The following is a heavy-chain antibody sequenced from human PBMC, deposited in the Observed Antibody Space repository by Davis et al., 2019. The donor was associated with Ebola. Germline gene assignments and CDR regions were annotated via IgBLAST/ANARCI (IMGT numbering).Heavy chain of an antibody. J-gene: IGHJ4*02. CDR2: ISWNSGSI. Sequence: SLKISCAASGFTFDDYAMHWVRQAPGKGLEWVSGISWNSGSIGYADSVKGRFTISRDNAKNSLYLQMNSLRAEDTALYYCAKDIMSGYFDYWGRGTLVTVSS. CDR1: GFTFDDYA. V-gene: IGHV3-9*01. CDR3: AKDIMSGYFDY. D-gene: IGHD2-15*01.